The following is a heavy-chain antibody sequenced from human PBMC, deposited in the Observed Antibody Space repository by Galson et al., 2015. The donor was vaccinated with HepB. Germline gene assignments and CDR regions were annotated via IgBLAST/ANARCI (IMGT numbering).Heavy chain of an antibody. V-gene: IGHV3-23*01. J-gene: IGHJ4*02. Sequence: SLRLSCAASGFTFSTYAMSWVRQAPGKGLEWVSAISGSGDSTYYADSVKGRFTISRDNSKNTLYLQLNSLRAEDTAVYYCANDVSMVRGIFDYWGQGTLVTVSS. D-gene: IGHD3-10*01. CDR1: GFTFSTYA. CDR3: ANDVSMVRGIFDY. CDR2: ISGSGDST.